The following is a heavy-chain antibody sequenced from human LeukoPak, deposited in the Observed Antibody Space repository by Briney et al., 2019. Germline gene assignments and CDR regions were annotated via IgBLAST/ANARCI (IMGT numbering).Heavy chain of an antibody. CDR1: GFSVTSNH. V-gene: IGHV3-66*01. J-gene: IGHJ3*02. CDR3: ARLPRLVKYAFDI. Sequence: QAGGSLRLSCAASGFSVTSNHMNWVRQAPGKGLEWVSIIYTGGTTHYADSLNDRFTISRDDSINTLYLQMNSLRAEDTAVYYCARLPRLVKYAFDIWGQGTMVTVSS. CDR2: IYTGGTT. D-gene: IGHD3-9*01.